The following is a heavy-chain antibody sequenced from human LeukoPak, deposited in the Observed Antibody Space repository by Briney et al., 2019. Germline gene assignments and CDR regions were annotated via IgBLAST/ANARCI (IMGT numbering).Heavy chain of an antibody. J-gene: IGHJ5*02. V-gene: IGHV1-69*13. CDR2: IIPIFGTA. D-gene: IGHD4-23*01. Sequence: SVKVSFKASGGTFSSYAISWVGQAPGQGREWMGGIIPIFGTANYAQKYQGRVTITADESTSTAYMELSSLRSEDTPVYYCARARPYGGNLYNWFDPWGQGTLVTVSS. CDR1: GGTFSSYA. CDR3: ARARPYGGNLYNWFDP.